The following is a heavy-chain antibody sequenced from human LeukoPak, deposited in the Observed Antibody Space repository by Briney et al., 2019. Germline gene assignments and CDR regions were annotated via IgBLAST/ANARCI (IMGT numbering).Heavy chain of an antibody. CDR3: AKDGGSGSYYNY. Sequence: GGSLRLSCAASGFTFSSYAMSWVRQAPGKGLEWVSVISGSGGNTYYADSVKGRFTISRDNSKNTLYLQMNSLRAEDTAVYYCAKDGGSGSYYNYWGQGTLVTVSS. J-gene: IGHJ4*02. V-gene: IGHV3-23*01. CDR2: ISGSGGNT. CDR1: GFTFSSYA. D-gene: IGHD3-10*01.